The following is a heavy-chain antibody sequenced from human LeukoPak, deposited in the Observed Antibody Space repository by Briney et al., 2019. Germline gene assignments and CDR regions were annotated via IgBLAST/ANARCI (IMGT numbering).Heavy chain of an antibody. Sequence: PSETLSLTCTVSGGSISSYYWSWIRQPPGKGLEWIGYIYYSGSTNYNPSLKSRVTISVDTSKNQFSPKLSSVTAADTAVYYCARRSRSTSGYYSFDYWGQGTLVTVSS. V-gene: IGHV4-59*08. D-gene: IGHD3-22*01. J-gene: IGHJ4*02. CDR3: ARRSRSTSGYYSFDY. CDR1: GGSISSYY. CDR2: IYYSGST.